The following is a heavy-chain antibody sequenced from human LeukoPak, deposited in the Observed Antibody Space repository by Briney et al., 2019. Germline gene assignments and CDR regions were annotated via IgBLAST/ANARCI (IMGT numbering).Heavy chain of an antibody. CDR3: ARDEGYSSSWYVY. CDR2: INPNSGGT. D-gene: IGHD6-13*01. J-gene: IGHJ4*02. CDR1: GYTFTNSY. V-gene: IGHV1-2*02. Sequence: ASVKVSCKASGYTFTNSYIHWVRQAPGQGLEWMGWINPNSGGTNYAQKLQGRVTMTRDTSISTAYMELSRLRFDDTAVYYCARDEGYSSSWYVYWGQGTLVTVSS.